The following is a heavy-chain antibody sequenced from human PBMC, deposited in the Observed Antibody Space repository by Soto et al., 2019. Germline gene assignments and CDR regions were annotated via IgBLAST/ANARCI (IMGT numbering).Heavy chain of an antibody. J-gene: IGHJ6*02. CDR2: IYYSGST. CDR1: GGSISSGGYY. V-gene: IGHV4-31*03. D-gene: IGHD3-10*01. CDR3: RLWFGEPNPHYGMDV. Sequence: PSETLSLTCTVSGGSISSGGYYWSWIRQHPGKGLEWIGYIYYSGSTYYNPSLKSRVTISVDTSKNQFSLKLSSVTAADTALYYCRLWFGEPNPHYGMDVWGQGTTVTVSS.